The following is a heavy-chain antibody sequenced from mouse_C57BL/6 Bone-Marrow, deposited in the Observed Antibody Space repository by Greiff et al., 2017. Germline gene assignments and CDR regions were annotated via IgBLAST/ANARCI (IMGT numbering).Heavy chain of an antibody. CDR2: INPYNGGT. CDR3: ARGSSYRY. V-gene: IGHV1-19*01. J-gene: IGHJ2*01. CDR1: GYTFTDYY. Sequence: VQLQQSGPVLVKPGASVKMSCKASGYTFTDYYMNWVKQSPGKSLEWIGVINPYNGGTSYNQKFKGKATLTVDKSSSTAYMELNSLTSEDSAVXYCARGSSYRYWGQGTTLTVSS. D-gene: IGHD1-1*01.